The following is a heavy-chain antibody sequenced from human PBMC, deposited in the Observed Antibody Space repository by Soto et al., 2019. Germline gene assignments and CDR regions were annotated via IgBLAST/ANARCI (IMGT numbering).Heavy chain of an antibody. D-gene: IGHD2-15*01. V-gene: IGHV4-31*03. CDR2: IFYSGST. CDR3: ARGGSGDIVVVAAIDY. Sequence: QVQLQESGPGLVKPSQTLSLTCSVSGGSISSGDYYWSWVRQHPGKGLEWFGYIFYSGSTYYNPSLKRRVTISVDTSKNQFSLKLSSVTAADTAVYYCARGGSGDIVVVAAIDYWGQGTLVTVSS. CDR1: GGSISSGDYY. J-gene: IGHJ4*02.